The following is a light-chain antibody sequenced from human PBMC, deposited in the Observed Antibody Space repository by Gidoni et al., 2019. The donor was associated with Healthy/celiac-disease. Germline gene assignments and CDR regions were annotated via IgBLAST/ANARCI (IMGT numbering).Light chain of an antibody. CDR2: DAS. V-gene: IGKV1-13*02. Sequence: GDRVTITCRASQGISSALAWYQQKPGKAAKLLIYDASSLESGVPSRFSGIGSGTDFTLTISSLQPEDFATYYCQQFNSYPLTLGGGTKVEIK. CDR1: QGISSA. CDR3: QQFNSYPLT. J-gene: IGKJ4*01.